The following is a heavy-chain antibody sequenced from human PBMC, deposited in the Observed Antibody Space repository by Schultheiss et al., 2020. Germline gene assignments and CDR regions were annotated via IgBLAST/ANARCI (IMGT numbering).Heavy chain of an antibody. V-gene: IGHV4-39*01. CDR3: ARGGGGVDSFDY. D-gene: IGHD3-16*01. J-gene: IGHJ4*02. Sequence: SATLSLTCTVSGGSISSSSYYWGWIRQHPGKGLEWIGYIYYSGSTYNNPSLKSRVTISVDTSKNQFSLKLSSVTAADTAVYYCARGGGGVDSFDYWGQGTLVTGSS. CDR1: GGSISSSSYY. CDR2: IYYSGST.